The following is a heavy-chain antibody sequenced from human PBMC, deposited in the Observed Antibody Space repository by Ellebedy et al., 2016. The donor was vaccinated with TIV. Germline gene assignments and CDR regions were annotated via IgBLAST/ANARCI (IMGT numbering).Heavy chain of an antibody. D-gene: IGHD6-19*01. V-gene: IGHV1-2*02. CDR1: GYTFTGYY. J-gene: IGHJ4*02. CDR2: INPNSGGT. Sequence: ASVKVSXXASGYTFTGYYMHWVRQAPGQGLEWMGWINPNSGGTNYAQKFQGRVTMTRDTSISTAYMELSRLRSDDTAVYYCARDYSSGWYTSPFDYWGQGTLVTVSS. CDR3: ARDYSSGWYTSPFDY.